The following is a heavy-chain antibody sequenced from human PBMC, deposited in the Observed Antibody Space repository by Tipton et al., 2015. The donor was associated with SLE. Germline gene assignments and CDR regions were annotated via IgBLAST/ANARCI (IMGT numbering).Heavy chain of an antibody. J-gene: IGHJ4*02. CDR2: ITPVFQTP. Sequence: QSGPEVKKPGSSVKVSCKTSGSSFNTYTLNWVRQAPGQGLEWVGGITPVFQTPNYAPKFQGRVSITTDESTSTVFLELTSLRSDDTAVSFCAREGMSAAVNPLDYWGQGTLVTVSS. CDR3: AREGMSAAVNPLDY. V-gene: IGHV1-69*05. CDR1: GSSFNTYT. D-gene: IGHD3-22*01.